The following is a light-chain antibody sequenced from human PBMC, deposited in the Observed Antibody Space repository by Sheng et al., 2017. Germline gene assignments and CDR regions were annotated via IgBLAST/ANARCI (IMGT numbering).Light chain of an antibody. J-gene: IGKJ3*01. CDR1: QGISNS. V-gene: IGKV1-NL1*01. CDR2: AAS. Sequence: DIQMTQSPSSLSASVGDRVTITCRASQGISNSLAWYQQKPGKSPKXLLYAASRLESGVPTRFSGSGSGTDYTLTISSLQPEDFATYYCQQYYTTLYTFGPGTKVDIK. CDR3: QQYYTTLYT.